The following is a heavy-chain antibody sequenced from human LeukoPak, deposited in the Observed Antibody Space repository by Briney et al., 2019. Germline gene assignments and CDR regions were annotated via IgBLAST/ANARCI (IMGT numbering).Heavy chain of an antibody. V-gene: IGHV3-7*01. D-gene: IGHD3-16*01. CDR3: AKVMHFDY. CDR2: VKEDGSEK. Sequence: GGSLRLSCVTSGFTFGNYWMSWVRQAPGKGLEWVAKVKEDGSEKNYVDSVKGRFTISRDNAENAVHLEMNSLRAEDTAVYYCAKVMHFDYWGQGTLVTVSS. CDR1: GFTFGNYW. J-gene: IGHJ4*02.